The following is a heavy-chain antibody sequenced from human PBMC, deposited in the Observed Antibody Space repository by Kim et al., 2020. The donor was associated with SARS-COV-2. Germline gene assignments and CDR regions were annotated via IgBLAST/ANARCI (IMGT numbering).Heavy chain of an antibody. J-gene: IGHJ6*01. CDR1: GFTFSDYY. D-gene: IGHD2-21*01. CDR3: ARVKMSEGEGYNGMDV. V-gene: IGHV3-11*01. CDR2: IISSGDAM. Sequence: GGSLRLSCAASGFTFSDYYMAWIRQAPGKGLEWISYIISSGDAMYYAESVKGRYTISRDNARNSMDLQMNSLRPEDTAVYYCARVKMSEGEGYNGMDVWG.